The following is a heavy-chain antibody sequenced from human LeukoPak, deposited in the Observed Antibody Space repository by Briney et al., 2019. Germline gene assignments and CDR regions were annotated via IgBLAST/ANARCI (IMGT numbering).Heavy chain of an antibody. V-gene: IGHV3-21*04. D-gene: IGHD6-19*01. Sequence: GGSLRLSCAASGFTSSTYAMNWVRQAPGEGLEWVSSIGGSSTSLYYADSLKGRFTISRDNAKNSLYLQMNSLRAEDTAVYYCAKDPSQWLASPNFDYWGQGTLVTVSS. J-gene: IGHJ4*02. CDR3: AKDPSQWLASPNFDY. CDR2: IGGSSTSL. CDR1: GFTSSTYA.